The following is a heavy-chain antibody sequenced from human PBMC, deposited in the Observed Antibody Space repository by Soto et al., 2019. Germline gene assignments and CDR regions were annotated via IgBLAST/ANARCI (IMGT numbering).Heavy chain of an antibody. CDR3: ARSYSSSQGGDFDY. Sequence: PGGSLRLSCAASGFTFSSYGLHWVRQAPGKGLEWVAVIWYDGSNKYYADSVKGRFTISRENSKNTLYLQMNRLRAEDTAVYYCARSYSSSQGGDFDYWGQGP. CDR2: IWYDGSNK. J-gene: IGHJ4*02. CDR1: GFTFSSYG. V-gene: IGHV3-33*01. D-gene: IGHD6-13*01.